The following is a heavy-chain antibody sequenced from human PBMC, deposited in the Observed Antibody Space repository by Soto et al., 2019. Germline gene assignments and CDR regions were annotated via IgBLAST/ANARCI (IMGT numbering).Heavy chain of an antibody. CDR2: ISGSGGST. CDR1: GFTFSNYA. Sequence: PGGSLRLSCTASGFTFSNYAMTWVRQAPGKGLEWVSAISGSGGSTYYADSVKGRFTISRDNAKNSLYLQMNSLRDEDTAVYYCARGKYPYVSDYWGQGAMVTVYS. J-gene: IGHJ4*02. D-gene: IGHD3-10*02. CDR3: ARGKYPYVSDY. V-gene: IGHV3-23*01.